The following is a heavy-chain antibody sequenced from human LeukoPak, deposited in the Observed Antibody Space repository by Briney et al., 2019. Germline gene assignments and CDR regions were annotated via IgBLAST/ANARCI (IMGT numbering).Heavy chain of an antibody. J-gene: IGHJ4*02. CDR2: ISAYNGNT. CDR3: ARDLSPHSACCGGDCYPDY. D-gene: IGHD2-21*02. V-gene: IGHV1-18*01. CDR1: GYTFTSYG. Sequence: GASVKVSCKASGYTFTSYGISWVRQAPGQGLEWMGWISAYNGNTNYAQKLRGRVTMTTDTSTSTAYMELRSLRSDDTAVYYCARDLSPHSACCGGDCYPDYWGQGTLVTVSS.